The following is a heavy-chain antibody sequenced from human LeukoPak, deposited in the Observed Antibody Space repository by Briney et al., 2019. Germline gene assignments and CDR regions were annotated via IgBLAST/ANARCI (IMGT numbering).Heavy chain of an antibody. CDR2: ISWNSGSI. CDR3: ARDWPLRYFDWLSFPFNY. D-gene: IGHD3-9*01. V-gene: IGHV3-9*01. J-gene: IGHJ4*02. Sequence: PGRSLRLSCAASGFTFDDYAMHWVRQAPGKGLEWVSGISWNSGSIGYADSVKGRFTISRDNAKNSLYLQMNSLRAEDTAVYYCARDWPLRYFDWLSFPFNYWGQGTLVTVSS. CDR1: GFTFDDYA.